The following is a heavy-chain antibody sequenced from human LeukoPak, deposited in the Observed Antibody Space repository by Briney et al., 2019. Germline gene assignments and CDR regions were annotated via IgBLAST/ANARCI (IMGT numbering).Heavy chain of an antibody. CDR1: GFSLINYG. V-gene: IGHV3-33*01. CDR2: INYDGSNR. J-gene: IGHJ4*02. CDR3: ARWGGTRQYYFDY. D-gene: IGHD3-16*01. Sequence: PGGSLRLSCAASGFSLINYGLHWVRQGPGKGLECLAVINYDGSNRYYADSVKGRFTISKDSSENTLYLQMNRLRADDTAIYYCARWGGTRQYYFDYWGQGTLATVSS.